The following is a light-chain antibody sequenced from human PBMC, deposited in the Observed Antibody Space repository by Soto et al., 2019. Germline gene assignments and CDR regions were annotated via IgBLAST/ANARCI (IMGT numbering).Light chain of an antibody. CDR1: QSVSSN. V-gene: IGKV3-15*01. CDR2: GAS. CDR3: QQYKNWPPIT. Sequence: EIVLTQSPGTLSFSPGERATLSCRASQSVSSNLAWYQQKPGQAPRLLIYGASTRATGIPARFSGSGSGKEFTLTISSLQSEDFAVYYCQQYKNWPPITFGQGTRLEIK. J-gene: IGKJ5*01.